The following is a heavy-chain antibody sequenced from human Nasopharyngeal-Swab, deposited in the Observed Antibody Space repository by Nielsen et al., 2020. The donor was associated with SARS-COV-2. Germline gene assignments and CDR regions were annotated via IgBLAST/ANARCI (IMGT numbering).Heavy chain of an antibody. Sequence: GGSLRLSCAASGFSFSTYWMPWVRQAPGKGLAWVANIKQDGSEKYYVDSVKGRFTVSRDNPKNLLYLQVNSLRAEDTAVYYCARQGVFVPAYFHQYYMDVWGKGTTVTVSS. V-gene: IGHV3-7*03. J-gene: IGHJ6*03. CDR1: GFSFSTYW. CDR2: IKQDGSEK. CDR3: ARQGVFVPAYFHQYYMDV. D-gene: IGHD3-16*02.